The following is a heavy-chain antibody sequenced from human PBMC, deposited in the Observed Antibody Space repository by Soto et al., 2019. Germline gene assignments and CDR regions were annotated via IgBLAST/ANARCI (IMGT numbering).Heavy chain of an antibody. Sequence: SQTLSLTCVISGDSVSSNSAGWNWIRQSPSRGLEWLGRTYYKSKWNNDYALSVKSRVTINPDTSKNQFSLHLYSVTPEDTAVYYCTGITWFRGMDVWGQGTPVTVSS. D-gene: IGHD3-10*01. CDR3: TGITWFRGMDV. CDR1: GDSVSSNSAG. CDR2: TYYKSKWNN. J-gene: IGHJ6*02. V-gene: IGHV6-1*01.